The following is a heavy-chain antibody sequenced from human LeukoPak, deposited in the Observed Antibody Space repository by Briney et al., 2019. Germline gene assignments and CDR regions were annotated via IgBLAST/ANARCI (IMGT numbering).Heavy chain of an antibody. J-gene: IGHJ4*02. D-gene: IGHD5-12*01. CDR3: AREVATITVAAAGGIDY. Sequence: ASVKVSCKASGYTFNSYGISWVRQAPGQRLEWMGWISGYNGNTKYAQKLQGRVTMTTDTSTSTAYMELRSLRSDDTAVYYCAREVATITVAAAGGIDYWGQGTLVTVSS. V-gene: IGHV1-18*01. CDR1: GYTFNSYG. CDR2: ISGYNGNT.